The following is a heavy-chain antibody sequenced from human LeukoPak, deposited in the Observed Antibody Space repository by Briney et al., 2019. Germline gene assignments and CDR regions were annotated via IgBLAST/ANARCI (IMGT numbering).Heavy chain of an antibody. CDR3: ARDAYCSSTSCYGDY. V-gene: IGHV1-18*01. D-gene: IGHD2-2*01. J-gene: IGHJ4*02. CDR1: GYTFTSYG. Sequence: ASVKVSCXASGYTFTSYGISWVRQAPGQGLEWMGWMSAYNGNTNYAQKLQGRVTMTTDTSTSTAYMELRSLRSDDTAVYYCARDAYCSSTSCYGDYWGQGTLVTVSS. CDR2: MSAYNGNT.